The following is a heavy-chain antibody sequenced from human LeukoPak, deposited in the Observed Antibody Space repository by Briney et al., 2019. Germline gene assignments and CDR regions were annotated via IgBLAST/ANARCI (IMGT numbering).Heavy chain of an antibody. CDR3: ATGPYQLLYGGGDYYYYGMDV. CDR1: GYTLTELS. D-gene: IGHD2-2*02. CDR2: FDPEDGET. V-gene: IGHV1-24*01. J-gene: IGHJ6*02. Sequence: VNVSCKVSGYTLTELSMRWMRQAPGKGLEWMGGFDPEDGETIYAQKFQGRVTMTEDTSTDTAYMELSSLRSEDTAVYYCATGPYQLLYGGGDYYYYGMDVWGQGTTVTVSS.